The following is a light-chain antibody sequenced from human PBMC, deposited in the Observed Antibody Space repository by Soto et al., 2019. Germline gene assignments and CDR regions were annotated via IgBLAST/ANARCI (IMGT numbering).Light chain of an antibody. CDR2: EVT. CDR3: SSYTSTSTV. CDR1: SSDGDDYKD. Sequence: QSVLTQPASVSGSPGQSITISCTGISSDGDDYKDVSWYQQHPGKAPKLMIYEVTYRPSGVSNRFSGSKSGNTASLTISGLQAEDEADYHCSSYTSTSTVFGTGTKLTVL. V-gene: IGLV2-14*01. J-gene: IGLJ1*01.